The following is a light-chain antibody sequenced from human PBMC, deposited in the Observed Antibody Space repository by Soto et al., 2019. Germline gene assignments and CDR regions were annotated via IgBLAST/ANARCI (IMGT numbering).Light chain of an antibody. V-gene: IGKV3-20*01. J-gene: IGKJ2*01. CDR2: DAS. CDR3: QLYDNSLYT. CDR1: QSVSSSY. Sequence: EIVLTQSPGTLSLSPGERATLSCRASQSVSSSYLAWYQQKPGQAPRLLIYDASTRATGIPDRFSGSGSGTDLTLTISRLEPEYFAVYYCQLYDNSLYTFGQGTNRDIK.